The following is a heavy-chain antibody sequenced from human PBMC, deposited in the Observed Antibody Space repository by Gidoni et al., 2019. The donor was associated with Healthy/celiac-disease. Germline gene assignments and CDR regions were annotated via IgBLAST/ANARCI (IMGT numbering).Heavy chain of an antibody. Sequence: EVQLVESGGGLVQPVGSLRLSCAASGFTFTSYSMNWVRQAPGKGLEWVSYIISSSSTIYYADSVKGRFTISRDNAKNALYLQMNSLRDEDTAVYYCARLRESIAARPSSAFDYWGQGTLVTVSS. J-gene: IGHJ4*02. CDR1: GFTFTSYS. V-gene: IGHV3-48*02. CDR3: ARLRESIAARPSSAFDY. CDR2: IISSSSTI. D-gene: IGHD6-6*01.